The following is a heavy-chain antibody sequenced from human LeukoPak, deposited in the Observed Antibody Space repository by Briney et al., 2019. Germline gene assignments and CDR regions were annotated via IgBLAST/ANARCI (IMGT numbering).Heavy chain of an antibody. CDR1: GFTFSSYA. CDR3: AKGTYDFWSALDY. CDR2: SSGSGGTT. J-gene: IGHJ4*02. D-gene: IGHD3-3*01. V-gene: IGHV3-23*01. Sequence: PGGSLRLSCAASGFTFSSYAMSWVRQAPGKGLEWVSSSGSGGTTYYADSVKGRFTISRDNSKSTLYLQMNSLRAEDTAVYYCAKGTYDFWSALDYWGQGILVTVSS.